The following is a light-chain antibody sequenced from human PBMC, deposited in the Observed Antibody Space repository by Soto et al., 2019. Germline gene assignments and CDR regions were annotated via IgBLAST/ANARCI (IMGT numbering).Light chain of an antibody. CDR1: STDVGTYNF. J-gene: IGLJ3*02. Sequence: QSALTQPRSVSGSPGQSVTISCSGTSTDVGTYNFVSWYQQHPGKAPKLMIFDVNKRPSGVPDRFSGSKSGDTASLTISGLQPEDEGDYYCCSYSGTWVFGGGTKLTVL. CDR3: CSYSGTWV. CDR2: DVN. V-gene: IGLV2-11*01.